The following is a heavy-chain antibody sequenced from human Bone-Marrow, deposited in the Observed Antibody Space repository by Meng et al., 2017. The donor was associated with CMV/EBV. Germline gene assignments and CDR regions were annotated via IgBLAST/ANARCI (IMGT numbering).Heavy chain of an antibody. D-gene: IGHD6-6*01. CDR3: ARVIAARREVAFDI. CDR2: IKHGASEK. Sequence: GESLKISCAASGFTFSNYWMSWVRQAPGKGLEWVANIKHGASEKNYVGSVRGRFTISRDDAQNLVYLQMSSLRAEDTAVYYCARVIAARREVAFDIWGQGTMVTVSS. J-gene: IGHJ3*02. V-gene: IGHV3-7*04. CDR1: GFTFSNYW.